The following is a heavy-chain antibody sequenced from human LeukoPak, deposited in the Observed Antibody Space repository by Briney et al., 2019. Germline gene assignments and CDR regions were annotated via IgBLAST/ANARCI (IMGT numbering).Heavy chain of an antibody. CDR2: ISAYNGNT. CDR3: ARGTLMITFGGVIVIEDY. V-gene: IGHV1-18*01. Sequence: ASVKVSCKASGYTFTSYGIRWVRQAPGQGLEWMGWISAYNGNTNYAQKLQGRVTMTTDTSTSTAYMELRSLRSDDTAVYYCARGTLMITFGGVIVIEDYWGQGTLVTVSS. J-gene: IGHJ4*02. CDR1: GYTFTSYG. D-gene: IGHD3-16*02.